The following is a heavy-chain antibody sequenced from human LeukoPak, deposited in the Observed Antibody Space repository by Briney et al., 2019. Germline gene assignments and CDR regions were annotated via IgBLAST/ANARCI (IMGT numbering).Heavy chain of an antibody. J-gene: IGHJ4*02. V-gene: IGHV3-23*01. D-gene: IGHD3-9*01. CDR1: GFTFSSYA. CDR2: ISGSGGST. CDR3: AKQETAYDILTGYYFDY. Sequence: GGSLRLSCAASGFTFSSYAMSWVRQAPGKGLEWVSAISGSGGSTYYADSVKGRFTISRDNSKNTLYLQMNSLRAEDTAVYFFAKQETAYDILTGYYFDYWGQGTLVTVSS.